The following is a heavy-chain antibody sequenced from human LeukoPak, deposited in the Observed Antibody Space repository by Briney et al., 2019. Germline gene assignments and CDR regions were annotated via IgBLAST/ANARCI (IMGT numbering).Heavy chain of an antibody. Sequence: PGGSLRLSCAASVFDFSSYGMYWVRQAPGKGLEWVTFTRHDDSNKYYADSVKGRFTISRDNSKNRLYLQMNRLRDEHTALSYCAPGYYESSRYRTPDYWGQGTLVIVSS. CDR2: TRHDDSNK. CDR1: VFDFSSYG. CDR3: APGYYESSRYRTPDY. V-gene: IGHV3-30*02. J-gene: IGHJ4*02. D-gene: IGHD3-22*01.